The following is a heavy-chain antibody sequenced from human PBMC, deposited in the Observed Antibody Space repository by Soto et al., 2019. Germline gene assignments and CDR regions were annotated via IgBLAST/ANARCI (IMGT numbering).Heavy chain of an antibody. CDR1: GGSISSYY. D-gene: IGHD1-26*01. V-gene: IGHV4-59*08. CDR2: IYYSGST. J-gene: IGHJ4*02. CDR3: ARHRRYSGSYYYFDY. Sequence: SETLSLTCTVSGGSISSYYWSWIRQPPGKGLEWIGYIYYSGSTNYNPSLKSQVTISVETSKNQFFLKLSSVTAADTAVYYCARHRRYSGSYYYFDYWGQGTLVTVSS.